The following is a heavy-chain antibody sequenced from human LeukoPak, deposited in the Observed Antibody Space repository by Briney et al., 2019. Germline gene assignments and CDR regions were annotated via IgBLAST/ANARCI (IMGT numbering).Heavy chain of an antibody. D-gene: IGHD3-22*01. CDR2: ISWNSGSI. CDR1: GFTFDDYA. CDR3: ARVGNYYDSSGYDY. J-gene: IGHJ4*02. V-gene: IGHV3-9*01. Sequence: GRSLRLSCAASGFTFDDYAMHWVRQAPGKGLEWVSGISWNSGSIGYADSVKGRFTISRDNAKNSLYLQMNSLRAEDTAVYYCARVGNYYDSSGYDYWGQGTLVTVSS.